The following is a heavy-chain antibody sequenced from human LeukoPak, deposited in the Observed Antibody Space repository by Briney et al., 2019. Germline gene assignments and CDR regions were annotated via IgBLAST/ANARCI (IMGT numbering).Heavy chain of an antibody. CDR1: GYSISSGYY. D-gene: IGHD3-16*02. J-gene: IGHJ4*02. CDR3: ARLLITFGGVIAHFDY. CDR2: VDHTGST. V-gene: IGHV4-61*03. Sequence: SETLSLTCTVSGYSISSGYYWTWIRQPPGEGLEWIGYVDHTGSTNFNPSLNGRVSISRDTTKNLFSLKLNSVTAADTAVYYCARLLITFGGVIAHFDYWGQGTLVAVSS.